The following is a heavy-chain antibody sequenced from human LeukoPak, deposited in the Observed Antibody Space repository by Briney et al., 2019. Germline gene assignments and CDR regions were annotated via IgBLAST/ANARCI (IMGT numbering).Heavy chain of an antibody. CDR3: ARPTTVALDY. CDR2: ITSSSRTI. D-gene: IGHD4-23*01. CDR1: GFTFSNYG. J-gene: IGHJ4*02. V-gene: IGHV3-48*02. Sequence: PGGSLRLSCAASGFTFSNYGMHWVRQPPGKGLEWVSYITSSSRTINYADSVKGRFTVSRDNAKNSLFLQMDSLRDEDTAVYYCARPTTVALDYWGQGTLVTVSS.